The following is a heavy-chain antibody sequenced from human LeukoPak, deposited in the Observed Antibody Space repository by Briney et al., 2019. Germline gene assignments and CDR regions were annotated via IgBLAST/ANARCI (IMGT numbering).Heavy chain of an antibody. CDR1: GFTFSTYV. Sequence: PGGSLRLSCAASGFTFSTYVMNWFRQAPGKGLEWVSTISVGAEYIFYADSVKGRFTISRDDSNNALYLQMHSLRAEDTALYYCAKQMSTVTFTPFDYWGQGTLVTVSS. J-gene: IGHJ4*02. V-gene: IGHV3-23*01. CDR2: ISVGAEYI. D-gene: IGHD4-17*01. CDR3: AKQMSTVTFTPFDY.